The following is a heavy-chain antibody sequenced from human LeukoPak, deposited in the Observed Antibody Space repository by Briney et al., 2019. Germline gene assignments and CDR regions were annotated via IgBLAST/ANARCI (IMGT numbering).Heavy chain of an antibody. V-gene: IGHV3-9*01. J-gene: IGHJ6*02. D-gene: IGHD4/OR15-4a*01. CDR3: AKDSRGWLTYGMDV. Sequence: GRFTISRDNAKNSLYLQMNSLRAEDTALYYCAKDSRGWLTYGMDVWGQGTTVTVSS.